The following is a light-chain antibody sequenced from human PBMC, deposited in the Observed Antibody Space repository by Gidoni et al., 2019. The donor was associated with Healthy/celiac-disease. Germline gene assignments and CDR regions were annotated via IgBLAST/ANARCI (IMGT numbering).Light chain of an antibody. CDR2: WAS. J-gene: IGKJ1*01. V-gene: IGKV4-1*01. CDR3: QQYSSTPWT. CDR1: QSVLYSSNNKNY. Sequence: DIVMTQSPDSLAVSLGERATSNCKSSQSVLYSSNNKNYLAWYQQKPGQPPKLLIYWASTRESGVPDRFSGSGSGTDFTLTISSLQAEYVAVYYCQQYSSTPWTFXQXTKVEIK.